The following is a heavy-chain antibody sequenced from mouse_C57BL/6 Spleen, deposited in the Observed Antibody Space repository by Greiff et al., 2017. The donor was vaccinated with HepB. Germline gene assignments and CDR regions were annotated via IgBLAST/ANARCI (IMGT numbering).Heavy chain of an antibody. CDR1: GYTFTGYW. D-gene: IGHD1-1*01. CDR2: ILPGSGST. Sequence: QVQLQQSGAELMKPGASVKLSCKATGYTFTGYWIEWVKQRPGHGLEWIGEILPGSGSTNYNEKFKGKATFTSDTSSNTSYMQLSSLTTEDSAFYYCARRRAPTVVDYFDYWRQGTTLTVSS. J-gene: IGHJ2*01. CDR3: ARRRAPTVVDYFDY. V-gene: IGHV1-9*01.